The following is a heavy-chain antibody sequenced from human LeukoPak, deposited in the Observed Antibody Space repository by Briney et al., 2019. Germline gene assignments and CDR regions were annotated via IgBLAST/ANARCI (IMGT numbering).Heavy chain of an antibody. CDR3: ARDHTGYSYGSWFDP. CDR2: ISSSSSYI. V-gene: IGHV3-21*01. J-gene: IGHJ5*02. CDR1: GFTFSSYS. Sequence: GGSLRLSCAASGFTFSSYSMNWVRQAPGKGLEWVSSISSSSSYIYYADSVKGRFTISRDNAENSLYLQMNSLRAEDTAVYYCARDHTGYSYGSWFDPWGQGTLVTVSS. D-gene: IGHD5-18*01.